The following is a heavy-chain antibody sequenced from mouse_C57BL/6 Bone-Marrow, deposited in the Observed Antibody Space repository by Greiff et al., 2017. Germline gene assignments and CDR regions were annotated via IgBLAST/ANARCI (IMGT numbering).Heavy chain of an antibody. CDR2: ISYDGSN. V-gene: IGHV3-6*01. J-gene: IGHJ1*03. Sequence: ESGPGLVKPSQSLSLTCSVTGYSITSGYYWNWIRQFPGNKLEWMGYISYDGSNNYNPSLKNRISITRDTSKNQFFLKLNSVTTEDTATYYCARVGSNGWYFDVWGTGTTVTVSS. CDR1: GYSITSGYY. D-gene: IGHD1-1*01. CDR3: ARVGSNGWYFDV.